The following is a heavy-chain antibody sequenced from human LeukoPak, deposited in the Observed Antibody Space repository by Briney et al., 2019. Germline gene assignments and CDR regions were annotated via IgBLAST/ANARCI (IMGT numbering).Heavy chain of an antibody. V-gene: IGHV3-64*01. CDR2: ISSNGGST. J-gene: IGHJ4*02. D-gene: IGHD6-19*01. CDR3: ARAMDSSGWEVDY. Sequence: GGSLRLSCAASGFTFSSYAMHWVRQAPGKGLEYASAISSNGGSTYYANSVKGRFTISRDNSKNTLYLQMGSLRAEDMAVYYCARAMDSSGWEVDYWGQGTLVTVSS. CDR1: GFTFSSYA.